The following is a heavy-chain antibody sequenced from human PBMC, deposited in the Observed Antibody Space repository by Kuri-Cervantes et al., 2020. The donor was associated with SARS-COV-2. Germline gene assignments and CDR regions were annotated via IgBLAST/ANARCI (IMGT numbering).Heavy chain of an antibody. CDR1: GFTFSSYS. D-gene: IGHD3-10*01. Sequence: GGSLRLSCAASGFTFSSYSMNWVRQAPGKGLEWVSSISSSSSYIYYADSVKGRFTISRDNAKNSLYLQMNSLRAEDTAVYYCARDRPSNYYGSGNSLDAFDIWGQGTMVTVSS. J-gene: IGHJ3*02. CDR3: ARDRPSNYYGSGNSLDAFDI. V-gene: IGHV3-21*01. CDR2: ISSSSSYI.